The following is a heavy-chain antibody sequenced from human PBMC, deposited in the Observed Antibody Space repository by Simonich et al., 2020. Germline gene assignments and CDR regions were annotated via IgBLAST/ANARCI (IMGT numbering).Heavy chain of an antibody. CDR3: ARCGLVNYDILTGYHNWFDP. Sequence: QVQLQQWGAGLLKPSETLSLTCAVYGGSFSGYYWSWIRQPPGKGREWIGENNNSGSTNSNPSLKSRCTRSVDTSKNQFSRELSSVTAADTAVYYCARCGLVNYDILTGYHNWFDPWGQGTLVTVSS. CDR2: NNNSGST. CDR1: GGSFSGYY. V-gene: IGHV4-34*01. J-gene: IGHJ5*02. D-gene: IGHD3-9*01.